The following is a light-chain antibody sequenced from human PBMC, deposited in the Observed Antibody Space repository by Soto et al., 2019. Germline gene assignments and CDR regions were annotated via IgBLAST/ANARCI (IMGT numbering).Light chain of an antibody. V-gene: IGKV1-5*01. CDR1: QTISNW. J-gene: IGKJ2*01. CDR2: DAS. Sequence: DIQMTQSPSTLSASVGDRVTITCRASQTISNWLAWYQQEPGKAPKLLIYDASSLRSGVPSRFSGSGFATDFTLTISILQPDDFATYYCQQYSIYPYTFGQGTKLEIK. CDR3: QQYSIYPYT.